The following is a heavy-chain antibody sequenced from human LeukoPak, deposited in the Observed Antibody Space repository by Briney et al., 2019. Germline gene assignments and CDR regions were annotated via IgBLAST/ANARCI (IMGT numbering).Heavy chain of an antibody. D-gene: IGHD3-10*01. Sequence: SETLSLTCTVSGGSVSSGSYYWSWIRQPPGKGLEWIGYIYYSGSTNYNPSLKSRVTISVDTSKNQFSLKLSSVTAADTAVYYCARGRFGDPEGGLFDYWGQGTLVTVSS. CDR1: GGSVSSGSYY. CDR2: IYYSGST. V-gene: IGHV4-61*01. CDR3: ARGRFGDPEGGLFDY. J-gene: IGHJ4*02.